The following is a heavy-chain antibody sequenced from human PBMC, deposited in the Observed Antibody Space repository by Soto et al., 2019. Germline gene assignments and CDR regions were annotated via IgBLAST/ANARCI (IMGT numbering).Heavy chain of an antibody. D-gene: IGHD3-10*01. CDR2: ISAYNGNT. CDR3: ARAHYYGSGSSNWFDP. CDR1: GYTFTSYG. Sequence: ASVKVSCKATGYTFTSYGISWVRQAPGQGLEWMGWISAYNGNTNYAQKLQGRVTMTTDTSTSTAYMELRSLRSDDTAVYYCARAHYYGSGSSNWFDPWGQGTLVTVSS. J-gene: IGHJ5*02. V-gene: IGHV1-18*01.